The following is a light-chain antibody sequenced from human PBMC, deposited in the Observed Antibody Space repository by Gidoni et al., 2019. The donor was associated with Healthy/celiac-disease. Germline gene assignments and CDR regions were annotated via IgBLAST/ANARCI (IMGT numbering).Light chain of an antibody. CDR1: QSVSSY. CDR2: DAS. J-gene: IGKJ2*01. Sequence: EIVLTQSPATLSLSPGERATLSCRASQSVSSYLAWYQQKPGQAPRLLIYDASNRATGIPARFSGSGSGTDFTLTISSLEPEDFAVYYCQQRGNWPPTFGQXTKLEIK. CDR3: QQRGNWPPT. V-gene: IGKV3-11*01.